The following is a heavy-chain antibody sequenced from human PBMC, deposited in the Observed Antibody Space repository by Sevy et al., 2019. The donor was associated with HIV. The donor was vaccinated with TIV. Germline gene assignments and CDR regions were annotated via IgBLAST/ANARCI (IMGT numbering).Heavy chain of an antibody. CDR1: RFTFSTYV. CDR2: IWHDGNSE. D-gene: IGHD5-12*01. Sequence: GGTLRLSCVASRFTFSTYVMQWVRQAPGKGLEWVAVIWHDGNSEYYADSVRGRFTISRDDSKNTLYLQMNSLRAEDTAVYYCASEAGYGTDSRPFDYWGQGTLVTVSS. V-gene: IGHV3-33*08. J-gene: IGHJ4*02. CDR3: ASEAGYGTDSRPFDY.